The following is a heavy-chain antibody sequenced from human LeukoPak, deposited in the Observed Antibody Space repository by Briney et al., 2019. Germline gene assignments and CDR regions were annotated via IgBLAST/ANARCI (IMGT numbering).Heavy chain of an antibody. CDR2: IYYSGST. D-gene: IGHD6-13*01. CDR1: GGSIGSSSYY. J-gene: IGHJ3*02. Sequence: KPSETLSLTCTVSGGSIGSSSYYWGWIRQPPGKGLEWIGSIYYSGSTYYSPSLKSRVTISVDTSKNQFSLKLNSVTAADTAVYYCARHRIPAADDAFDIWGQGTMVTVSS. CDR3: ARHRIPAADDAFDI. V-gene: IGHV4-39*01.